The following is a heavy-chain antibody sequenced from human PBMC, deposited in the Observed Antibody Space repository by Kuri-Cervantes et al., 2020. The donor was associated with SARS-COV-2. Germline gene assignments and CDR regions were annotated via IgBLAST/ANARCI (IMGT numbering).Heavy chain of an antibody. D-gene: IGHD1-26*01. J-gene: IGHJ4*02. V-gene: IGHV4-59*01. CDR2: FYHSGIT. CDR1: GGSISSFY. CDR3: ARDNVLYSGSGFDL. Sequence: GSLRLSCTVSGGSISSFYWSWIRQPPGKGLERIGYFYHSGITNYDPSLKSRVTISGDTSKNQLSLKLTSVTAADTAVYYCARDNVLYSGSGFDLWGQGTLVTVSS.